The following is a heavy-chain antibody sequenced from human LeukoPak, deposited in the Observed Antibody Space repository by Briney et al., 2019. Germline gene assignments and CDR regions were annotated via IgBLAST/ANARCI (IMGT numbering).Heavy chain of an antibody. J-gene: IGHJ4*02. V-gene: IGHV3-66*01. CDR1: GFTVSSNY. CDR3: ASKRYDSSGYYYHPPYYFDY. D-gene: IGHD3-22*01. CDR2: IYSGSST. Sequence: GGSLRLSCAASGFTVSSNYMSWVRQAPGKGLEWVSVIYSGSSTYYADSVKGRFTISRDNSKNTLYLQMNSLRAEDTAVYYCASKRYDSSGYYYHPPYYFDYWGQGTLVTVSS.